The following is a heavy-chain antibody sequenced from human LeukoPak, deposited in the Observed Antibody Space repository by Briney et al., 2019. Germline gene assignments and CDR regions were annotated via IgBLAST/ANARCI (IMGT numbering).Heavy chain of an antibody. Sequence: GASVKVSCKASGYTFTSYGISWVRQAPGQGLEWMAWINPNSGGTFYAQKFQGRVTMTRDTSISTAYMELSRLRSDDTAVYYCARGAWFGELNDTFDYWGQGTLVTVSS. CDR1: GYTFTSYG. CDR3: ARGAWFGELNDTFDY. V-gene: IGHV1-2*02. D-gene: IGHD3-10*01. CDR2: INPNSGGT. J-gene: IGHJ4*02.